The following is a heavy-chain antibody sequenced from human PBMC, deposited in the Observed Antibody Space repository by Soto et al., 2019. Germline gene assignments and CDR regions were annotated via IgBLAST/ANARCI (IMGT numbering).Heavy chain of an antibody. CDR3: ARGGGYDPFDV. V-gene: IGHV4-30-2*06. CDR2: ISHLEPT. D-gene: IGHD5-12*01. Sequence: SERMCLPCSVGGVTMSYGGYSCCWILQCPGKRLPWVACISHLEPTDYNPSFRRRLSFSIDRTRNQFSLSLKSMTAAAKAVYYWARGGGYDPFDVWGQGT. J-gene: IGHJ4*02. CDR1: GVTMSYGGYS.